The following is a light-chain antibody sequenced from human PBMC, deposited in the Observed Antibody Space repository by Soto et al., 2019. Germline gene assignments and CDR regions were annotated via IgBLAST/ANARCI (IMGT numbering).Light chain of an antibody. Sequence: DIQMTQCPSSLSASVGDRVTITCRASQSISNLLHWFQQKPGEAPKLLIYVASSLQSGVPSRLSGSGSGPDFPLTISILHLKIFATYYCQQGYDHPLTFGQGTRLETK. CDR1: QSISNL. CDR2: VAS. CDR3: QQGYDHPLT. V-gene: IGKV1-39*01. J-gene: IGKJ5*01.